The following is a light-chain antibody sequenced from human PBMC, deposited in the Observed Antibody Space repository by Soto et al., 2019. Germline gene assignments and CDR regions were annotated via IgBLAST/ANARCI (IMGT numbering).Light chain of an antibody. Sequence: QSARAQPASVSGSPGQSITMSCTGTSSDGGGYNYVSWYQQHPGKAPKLMIYEVSNRPSGVSNRFSGSKSGNTASLTISGLQAEDEADYYCSSYTSSSTPNWVFGGGTKVTVL. V-gene: IGLV2-14*01. CDR3: SSYTSSSTPNWV. CDR2: EVS. CDR1: SSDGGGYNY. J-gene: IGLJ3*02.